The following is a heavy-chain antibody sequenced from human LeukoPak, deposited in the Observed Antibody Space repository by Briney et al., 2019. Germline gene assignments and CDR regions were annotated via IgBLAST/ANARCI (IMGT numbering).Heavy chain of an antibody. CDR3: ARASGEFLGGGWSRD. J-gene: IGHJ4*02. CDR2: IYYSGST. V-gene: IGHV4-39*07. CDR1: GGSIRSSSYY. D-gene: IGHD3-10*01. Sequence: SETLPLTCTVSGGSIRSSSYYWGWIRQPPGKGLEWIGSIYYSGSTYYNPSLKSRVTISVDTSKNQFSLKLSSVTAADTAVYYCARASGEFLGGGWSRDWGQGTLVTVSS.